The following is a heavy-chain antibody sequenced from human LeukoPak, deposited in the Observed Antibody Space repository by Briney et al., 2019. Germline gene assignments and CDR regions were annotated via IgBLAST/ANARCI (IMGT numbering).Heavy chain of an antibody. D-gene: IGHD3-10*01. V-gene: IGHV1-69*01. Sequence: SVKVSCKASGGTFSSYAISWVRQAPGQGLEWMGGIIPIFGTANYAQKFQGRVTITADESTSTAYMELSSLRSEDTAVYYCARHTMVRGVITAYNWFDPWGQGTLVTVSS. CDR1: GGTFSSYA. CDR3: ARHTMVRGVITAYNWFDP. CDR2: IIPIFGTA. J-gene: IGHJ5*02.